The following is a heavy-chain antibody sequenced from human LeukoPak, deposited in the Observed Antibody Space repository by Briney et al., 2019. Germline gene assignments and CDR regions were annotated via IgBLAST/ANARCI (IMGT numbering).Heavy chain of an antibody. Sequence: ASVKVSCKASGYTFSSYYMYWVRQAPGQGLEWMGWINPNSGGTNYAQKFQGRVTMTRDTSISTAYMELSRLRSDDTAVYYCARVRITIFGVPERWFDPWGQGTLVTVSS. CDR2: INPNSGGT. V-gene: IGHV1-2*02. CDR1: GYTFSSYY. D-gene: IGHD3-3*01. J-gene: IGHJ5*02. CDR3: ARVRITIFGVPERWFDP.